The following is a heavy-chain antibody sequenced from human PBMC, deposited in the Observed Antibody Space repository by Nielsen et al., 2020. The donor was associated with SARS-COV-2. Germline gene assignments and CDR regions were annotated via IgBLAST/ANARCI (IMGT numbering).Heavy chain of an antibody. D-gene: IGHD3-10*01. V-gene: IGHV4-30-4*08. J-gene: IGHJ5*02. CDR3: ASYASGSSYNWFDP. CDR2: IYYSGST. CDR1: GGSISSGGYY. Sequence: SETLSLTCTVSGGSISSGGYYWSWIRQHPGKGLEWIGYIYYSGSTYYNPSLKSRVTMSVDTSKNQFSLKMSSVTAADTAVYYCASYASGSSYNWFDPWGQGTLVTVSS.